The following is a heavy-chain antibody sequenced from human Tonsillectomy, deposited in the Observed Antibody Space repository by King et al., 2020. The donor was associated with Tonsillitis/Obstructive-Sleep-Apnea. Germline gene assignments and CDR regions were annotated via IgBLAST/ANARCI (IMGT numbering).Heavy chain of an antibody. V-gene: IGHV3-48*03. Sequence: VQLVESGGGLVQPGGSLRLSCAASGFTFSSYEMNWVRQAPGKGLEWVSYISSSGSTIYYADSVKGRFTISRDNAKNSLYLQMNSLRAEDTAVYYCARDRYYGSGTFDYWGQGTLVTASS. CDR2: ISSSGSTI. D-gene: IGHD3-10*01. CDR1: GFTFSSYE. J-gene: IGHJ4*02. CDR3: ARDRYYGSGTFDY.